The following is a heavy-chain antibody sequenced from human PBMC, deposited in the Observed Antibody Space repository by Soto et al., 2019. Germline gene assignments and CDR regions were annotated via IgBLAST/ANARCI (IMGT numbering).Heavy chain of an antibody. J-gene: IGHJ4*02. CDR2: IWYDGSNK. Sequence: QVQLVESGGGVVQPGRSLRLSCAASGFTFNSYGMHWVRQAPGKGLEWVAVIWYDGSNKYYGDSVKGRFTISRDNSKNTLDMQMTSLRAEDTAVYYCARDRPNSGFDYWGQGTLVTVSS. CDR1: GFTFNSYG. CDR3: ARDRPNSGFDY. V-gene: IGHV3-33*01. D-gene: IGHD7-27*01.